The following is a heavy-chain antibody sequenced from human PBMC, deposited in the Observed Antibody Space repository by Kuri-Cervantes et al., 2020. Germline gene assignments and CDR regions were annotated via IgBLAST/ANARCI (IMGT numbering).Heavy chain of an antibody. Sequence: SVKVSCKASGGTLSSYAISWVRQAPGQGLEWMGGIIPIFGTANYAQKFQGRVTITADKSTSTAYMDLSSLRSEDTAVYYCAREVTYYDSSSYYSQDYYYYYMDVWGKGTTVTVSS. CDR3: AREVTYYDSSSYYSQDYYYYYMDV. D-gene: IGHD3-22*01. J-gene: IGHJ6*03. CDR2: IIPIFGTA. CDR1: GGTLSSYA. V-gene: IGHV1-69*06.